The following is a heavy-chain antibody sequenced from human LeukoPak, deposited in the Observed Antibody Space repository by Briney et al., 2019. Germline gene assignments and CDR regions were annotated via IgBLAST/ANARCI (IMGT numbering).Heavy chain of an antibody. CDR1: GGTFSSYA. CDR3: ARDQGYSSSWTHNWFDP. J-gene: IGHJ5*02. CDR2: IIPILGIA. D-gene: IGHD6-13*01. Sequence: ASVKVSCKASGGTFSSYAISWVRQAPGQGLEWMGRIIPILGIANYAQKFQGRVTITADKSTSTAYMELSSLRSEDTAVYYCARDQGYSSSWTHNWFDPWGQGTLVTVSS. V-gene: IGHV1-69*04.